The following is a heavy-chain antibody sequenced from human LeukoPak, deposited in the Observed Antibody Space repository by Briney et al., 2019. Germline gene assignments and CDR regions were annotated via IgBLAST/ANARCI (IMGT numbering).Heavy chain of an antibody. CDR3: ARALGSGSYPFDY. Sequence: SETLSLTCTVSGGSISSYYWSWIRQPPGKGLEWIWYIYYSGSTNYNPSLKSRVTISVDTSKHQFSLKLSSVTAADTAVYYCARALGSGSYPFDYWGQGTLVTVSS. J-gene: IGHJ4*02. CDR2: IYYSGST. D-gene: IGHD3-10*02. V-gene: IGHV4-59*01. CDR1: GGSISSYY.